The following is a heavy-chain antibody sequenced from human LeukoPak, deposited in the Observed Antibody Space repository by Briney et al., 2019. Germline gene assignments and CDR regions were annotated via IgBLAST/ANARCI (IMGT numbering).Heavy chain of an antibody. CDR1: GYTFTGYY. V-gene: IGHV1-2*02. J-gene: IGHJ6*02. CDR2: MNPNSGGT. D-gene: IGHD2-2*02. CDR3: ARRDCRSTSCYNANYGLDV. Sequence: GASVKVSCKASGYTFTGYYIHWVRQAPGQGLEWMGWMNPNSGGTNYAQQFQGRVTMTRDTSISTAYMELSRLRSDDTAVYYCARRDCRSTSCYNANYGLDVWGQGTTVTVSS.